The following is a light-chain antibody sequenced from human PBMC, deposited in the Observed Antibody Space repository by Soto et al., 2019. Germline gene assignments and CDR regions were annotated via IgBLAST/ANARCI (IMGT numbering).Light chain of an antibody. J-gene: IGKJ1*01. CDR1: QSISNY. V-gene: IGKV1-39*01. Sequence: DIQMTQSPSSLSASVGDRVTITCRASQSISNYLNWYQQKPGKAPKLLIYAASSMQSGVPSRFSGSGSETDITLTSSSLQPDDSATYYCQQSFSPLWTFGQGTKVEV. CDR3: QQSFSPLWT. CDR2: AAS.